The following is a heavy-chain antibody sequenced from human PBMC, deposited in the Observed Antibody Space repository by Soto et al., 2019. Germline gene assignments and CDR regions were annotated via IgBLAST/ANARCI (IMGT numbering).Heavy chain of an antibody. CDR1: GFTFSSYS. CDR3: ARRENILTGSGWIEP. Sequence: EVQLVESGGGLVKPGGSLRLSCAASGFTFSSYSMNWVRQAPGKGLEWVSSISSSSSYIYYADSVKGRFTISRDNAKNSLHVQTNSLRAEDTAVYYCARRENILTGSGWIEPWGQRPPVTVSS. CDR2: ISSSSSYI. J-gene: IGHJ5*02. D-gene: IGHD3-9*01. V-gene: IGHV3-21*01.